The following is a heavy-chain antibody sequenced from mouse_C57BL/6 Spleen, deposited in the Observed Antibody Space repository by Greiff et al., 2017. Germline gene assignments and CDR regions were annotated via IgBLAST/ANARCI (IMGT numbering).Heavy chain of an antibody. J-gene: IGHJ2*01. V-gene: IGHV1-19*01. D-gene: IGHD1-1*01. CDR3: ARDYYGSSPYCDY. CDR1: GYTFTDYY. CDR2: INPYNGGT. Sequence: VQLQQSGPVLVKPGASVKMSCKASGYTFTDYYMNWVKQSHGKSLEWIGVINPYNGGTSYNQKFKGKAALAVDKSSSSAYMELNSLTSEDSAVNYCARDYYGSSPYCDYWGQGTTLTVSS.